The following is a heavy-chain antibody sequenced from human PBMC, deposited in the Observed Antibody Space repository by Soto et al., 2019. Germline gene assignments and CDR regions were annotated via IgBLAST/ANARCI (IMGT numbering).Heavy chain of an antibody. CDR1: GYTFTTYG. V-gene: IGHV1-8*02. J-gene: IGHJ4*02. CDR2: MNPNSGNT. CDR3: ARSMGCSSTSCYSFTDY. Sequence: ASVKVSCKASGYTFTTYGFNWVRQATGQGLEWMGWMNPNSGNTGYAQKFQGRVTMTRNTSISTAYMELSSLRSEDTAVYYCARSMGCSSTSCYSFTDYWGQGTLVTVSS. D-gene: IGHD2-2*01.